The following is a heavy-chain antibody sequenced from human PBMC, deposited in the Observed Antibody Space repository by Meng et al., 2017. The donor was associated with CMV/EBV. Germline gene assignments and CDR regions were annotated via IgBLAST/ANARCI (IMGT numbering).Heavy chain of an antibody. J-gene: IGHJ4*02. CDR3: ARSSGWSRFDY. CDR2: INPNDDT. Sequence: QVQRVQSGAEVKNPGASVKGSCKASGYTVTDYYIHWVRQAPGQWLEWMGWINPNDDTNYAQNFQGRVTMTRDMSINTVYMELSRLTSDDTAVYYCARSSGWSRFDYWGLGTLVTVSS. CDR1: GYTVTDYY. D-gene: IGHD6-19*01. V-gene: IGHV1-2*02.